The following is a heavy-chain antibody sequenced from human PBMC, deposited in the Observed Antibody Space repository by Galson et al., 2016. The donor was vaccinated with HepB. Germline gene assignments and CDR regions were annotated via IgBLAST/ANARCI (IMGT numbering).Heavy chain of an antibody. D-gene: IGHD2-15*01. V-gene: IGHV3-74*01. CDR2: INVNGRRT. J-gene: IGHJ5*02. Sequence: SLRLSCAASGFTFSNYWMHWVRQVPGKGLVWVSSINVNGRRTTYADSVKGRFTVSRDNSENTLYLQMRSLRAEDTAVFFCAREDTRGVVVAALDHWGQGTLVTVSS. CDR3: AREDTRGVVVAALDH. CDR1: GFTFSNYW.